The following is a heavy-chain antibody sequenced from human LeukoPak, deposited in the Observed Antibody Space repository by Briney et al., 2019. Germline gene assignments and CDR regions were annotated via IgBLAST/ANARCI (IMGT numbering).Heavy chain of an antibody. D-gene: IGHD2-2*01. CDR1: GGSISRGGYY. CDR2: IYYSGST. V-gene: IGHV4-31*03. J-gene: IGHJ5*02. CDR3: ARQRDCSSTSCLAGRWFDP. Sequence: PSQTLSLTCTVPGGSISRGGYYWSWIRQHPGKGLEWIGFIYYSGSTYYNPSLKSRLTISVDTSENQFSLKLSSVTAADTAVYYCARQRDCSSTSCLAGRWFDPWGQGTLVTVSS.